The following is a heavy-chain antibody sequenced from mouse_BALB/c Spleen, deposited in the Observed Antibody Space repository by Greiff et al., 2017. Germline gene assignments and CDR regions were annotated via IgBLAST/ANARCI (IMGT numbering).Heavy chain of an antibody. D-gene: IGHD1-1*01. J-gene: IGHJ4*01. Sequence: EVQVVESGGGLVKPGGSLKLSCAASGFAFSSYDMSWVRQTPEKRLEWVAYISSGGGSTYYPDTVKGRFTISRDNAKNTLYLQMSSLKSEDTAMYYCARLRGYGISYGAMDYWGQGTSVTVSS. CDR2: ISSGGGST. V-gene: IGHV5-12-1*01. CDR1: GFAFSSYD. CDR3: ARLRGYGISYGAMDY.